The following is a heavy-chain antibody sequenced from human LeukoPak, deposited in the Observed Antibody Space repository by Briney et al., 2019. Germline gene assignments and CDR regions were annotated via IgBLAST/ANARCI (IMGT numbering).Heavy chain of an antibody. CDR3: ARRDSSRWREGSFDI. Sequence: SETLSLTCTVSGGSITSYYWTWIRQPPGKGLEWIGYIYYSGSTTSFNPSLKSRVTISLDTSKNQFSLKLSSVTAADTAVYYCARRDSSRWREGSFDIWGQGTMVTVSS. D-gene: IGHD4-11*01. J-gene: IGHJ3*02. CDR1: GGSITSYY. V-gene: IGHV4-59*01. CDR2: IYYSGSTT.